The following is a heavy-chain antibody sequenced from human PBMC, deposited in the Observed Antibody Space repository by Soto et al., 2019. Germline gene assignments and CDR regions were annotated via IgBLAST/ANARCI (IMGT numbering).Heavy chain of an antibody. CDR3: ARRPGIAATWRWFDP. J-gene: IGHJ5*02. CDR2: INHSGST. CDR1: GGSFSGYY. V-gene: IGHV4-34*01. Sequence: SETLSLTCAVYGGSFSGYYWSWIRQPPGKGLEWIGEINHSGSTNYNPSLKSRVTISVDTSKNQFSLKLSSVTAADTAVYYCARRPGIAATWRWFDPWGQGTLVTVSS. D-gene: IGHD6-13*01.